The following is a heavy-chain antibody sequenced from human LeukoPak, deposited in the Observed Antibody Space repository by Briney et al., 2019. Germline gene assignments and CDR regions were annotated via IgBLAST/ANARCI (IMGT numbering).Heavy chain of an antibody. CDR3: ARDSTAVAGNNFDY. Sequence: ASVKVSCKTSGYTFSDYYLHWVRQAPGQGLEWMGWINPSSGGTNYVQKFQGRVTMTRDTSISTAYMELSSLRSDDTAVYYCARDSTAVAGNNFDYWGQGTLVTVSS. J-gene: IGHJ4*02. CDR1: GYTFSDYY. V-gene: IGHV1-2*02. CDR2: INPSSGGT. D-gene: IGHD6-19*01.